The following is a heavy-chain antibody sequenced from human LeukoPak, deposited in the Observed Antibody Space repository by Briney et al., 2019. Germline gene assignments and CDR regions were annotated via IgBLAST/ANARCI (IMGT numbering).Heavy chain of an antibody. CDR1: GFTFSRHD. D-gene: IGHD2-2*01. J-gene: IGHJ4*02. Sequence: PGRSLRLSCAASGFTFSRHDMHWVRQAPGKGLEWVAVIWYEGSKKYYADSVKGRFTISRDNSKNTLYLQMNSLRAEDTAVYYCARLSVDALDYWGQGTLVTVSS. CDR2: IWYEGSKK. CDR3: ARLSVDALDY. V-gene: IGHV3-33*01.